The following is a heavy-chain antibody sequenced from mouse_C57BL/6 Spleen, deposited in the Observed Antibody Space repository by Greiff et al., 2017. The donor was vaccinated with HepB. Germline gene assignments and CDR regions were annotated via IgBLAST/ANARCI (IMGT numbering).Heavy chain of an antibody. CDR1: GYTFTSYW. CDR3: ASSTAQATAY. V-gene: IGHV1-50*01. Sequence: VQLQQSGAELVKPGASVKLSCKASGYTFTSYWMQWVKQRPGQGLEWIGEIDPSDSYTNYNQKFKGKATLTVDTSSSTAYMQLSSLTSEDSAVYYWASSTAQATAYWGQGTLVTVSA. J-gene: IGHJ3*01. CDR2: IDPSDSYT. D-gene: IGHD3-2*02.